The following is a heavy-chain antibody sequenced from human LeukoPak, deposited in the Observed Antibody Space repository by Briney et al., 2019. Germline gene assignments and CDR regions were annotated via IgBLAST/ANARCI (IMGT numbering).Heavy chain of an antibody. CDR3: ARDRKAVAGKLDY. CDR1: GFTFSSYW. V-gene: IGHV3-7*01. D-gene: IGHD6-19*01. J-gene: IGHJ4*02. Sequence: GWSLRLSCAASGFTFSSYWMSWVRQAPGKGLEWVANIKQDGSEKYYVDSVKGRFTISSDNAKHSLYLQMNSLRAEDTAVYYCARDRKAVAGKLDYWGQGTLVTVSS. CDR2: IKQDGSEK.